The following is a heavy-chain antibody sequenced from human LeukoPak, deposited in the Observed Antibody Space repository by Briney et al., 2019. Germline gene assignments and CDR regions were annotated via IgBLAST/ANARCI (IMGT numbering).Heavy chain of an antibody. Sequence: GGSLRLSCAASGFIFSTYTMSWVRQAPGKGLEWVSSISSSGGSTYYADSVKGRFTISRDNSKNTLYLQMNSLRAEDTAVYYCAKVSKDYYYYMDVWGKGTTVTVSS. CDR2: ISSSGGST. V-gene: IGHV3-23*01. CDR1: GFIFSTYT. J-gene: IGHJ6*03. CDR3: AKVSKDYYYYMDV. D-gene: IGHD4-11*01.